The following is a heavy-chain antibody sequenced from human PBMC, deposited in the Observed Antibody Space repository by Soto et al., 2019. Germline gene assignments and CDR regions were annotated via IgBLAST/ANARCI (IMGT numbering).Heavy chain of an antibody. D-gene: IGHD3-22*01. Sequence: QLQLQESGSGLVKPSQTLSLTCAVSGGSISSGGYSWSWIRQPPGKGLEWIGYIYHSGSTYYNPSLKSRVTISVDRSKNQFSLKLSSVTDADTAVYYCARTREYYYDSSGYYFDYWGQGTLVTVSS. J-gene: IGHJ4*02. CDR3: ARTREYYYDSSGYYFDY. V-gene: IGHV4-30-2*01. CDR1: GGSISSGGYS. CDR2: IYHSGST.